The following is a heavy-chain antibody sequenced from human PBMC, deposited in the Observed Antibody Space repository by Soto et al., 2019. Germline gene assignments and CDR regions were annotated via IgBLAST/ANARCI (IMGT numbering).Heavy chain of an antibody. D-gene: IGHD1-1*01. V-gene: IGHV3-74*01. J-gene: IGHJ4*02. CDR3: LRDQRHWNEFADQ. CDR1: GFAFGSYW. CDR2: ISQDGAIA. Sequence: VQLVESGGGLVQPGGSLRLSCAASGFAFGSYWMHCVRQAPGKGLVWVSRISQDGAIATQADSVKGRFTISRDNAKNTLFRQMNSLRADDTAVYYCLRDQRHWNEFADQWGQGTRVTVSS.